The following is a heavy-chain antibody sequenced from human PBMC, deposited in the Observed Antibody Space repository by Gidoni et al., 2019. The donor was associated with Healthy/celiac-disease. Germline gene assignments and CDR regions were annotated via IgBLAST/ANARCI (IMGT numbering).Heavy chain of an antibody. V-gene: IGHV4-61*02. CDR1: GCSISSGSYY. D-gene: IGHD3-3*01. CDR2: IYTSGST. CDR3: AKDDFWSGYHWFDP. Sequence: QVQLQESGPGLVKPSQTLSLTCTVSGCSISSGSYYWSWIRQPAGKGLEWIGRIYTSGSTNYNPSLKSRVTISVDTSKNQFSLKLSSVTAADTAVYYCAKDDFWSGYHWFDPWGQGTLVTVSS. J-gene: IGHJ5*02.